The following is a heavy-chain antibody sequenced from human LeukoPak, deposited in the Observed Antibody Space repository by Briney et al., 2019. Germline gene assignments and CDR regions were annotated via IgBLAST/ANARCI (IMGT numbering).Heavy chain of an antibody. CDR1: GITLSNYG. Sequence: GGSLRLSCAVSGITLSNYGMSWVRQAPGKGLEWVAGISDSGGSTNYADSVKGRFTISRDNSKNSLYLQMNSLRTEDTALYYCAKNDILTGYLIDYWGQGTLVTVSS. V-gene: IGHV3-23*01. D-gene: IGHD3-9*01. J-gene: IGHJ4*02. CDR2: ISDSGGST. CDR3: AKNDILTGYLIDY.